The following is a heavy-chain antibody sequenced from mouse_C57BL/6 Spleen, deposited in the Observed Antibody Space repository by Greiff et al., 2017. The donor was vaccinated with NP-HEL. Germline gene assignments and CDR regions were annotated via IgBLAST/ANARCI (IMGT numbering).Heavy chain of an antibody. CDR3: AKRDYDYTSGAMDY. CDR1: GFSLTSYG. Sequence: QVQLQQSGPGLVQPSQCLSITCTVSGFSLTSYGVHWVRQSPGKGLEWLGVIWRGGSTDYNAAFMSRLSITKDNSKSQVFFKMNSLQADDTAIYYCAKRDYDYTSGAMDYWGQGTSVTVSS. D-gene: IGHD2-4*01. J-gene: IGHJ4*01. V-gene: IGHV2-5*01. CDR2: IWRGGST.